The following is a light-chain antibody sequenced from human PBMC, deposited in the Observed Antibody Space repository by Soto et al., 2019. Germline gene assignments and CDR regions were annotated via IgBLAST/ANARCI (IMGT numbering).Light chain of an antibody. CDR2: DAS. J-gene: IGKJ1*01. Sequence: DIQMTQSPSTLSASVGDRVTITCRASQSISSWLAWYQQKPGKAPKLLIYDASNLQSGVPSRFSGGGSGTDFTLTITRLEPEDFAVYYCQQYGSSIQTFDQGTKV. CDR1: QSISSW. V-gene: IGKV1-5*01. CDR3: QQYGSSIQT.